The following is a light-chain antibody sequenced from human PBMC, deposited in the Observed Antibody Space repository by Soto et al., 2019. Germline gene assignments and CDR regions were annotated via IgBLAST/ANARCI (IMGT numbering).Light chain of an antibody. V-gene: IGKV3-11*01. Sequence: DIVLTQSPATLSSSPGERATLSCRASQSLCKSLVWYQQKPGQAPRLLIDGASNRATGIPARFSGSGSGTDFTLTISSLQPEDFAVYFCQQRSSWPLTFGGGTKVEIK. CDR2: GAS. CDR1: QSLCKS. J-gene: IGKJ4*02. CDR3: QQRSSWPLT.